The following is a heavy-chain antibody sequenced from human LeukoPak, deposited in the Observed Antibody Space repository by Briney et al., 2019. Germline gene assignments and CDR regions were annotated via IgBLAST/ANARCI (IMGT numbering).Heavy chain of an antibody. CDR2: IHPDGSDT. J-gene: IGHJ4*02. V-gene: IGHV3-7*01. Sequence: GGSLRLSCAASGFTFSSFWMGWVRQAPGKGLEWVANIHPDGSDTSYVDSVKGRFTISRDNAKESMFLQMNSLRAEEMAVYYCARDRRDFWSGYLDYWGQGTLVTVSS. CDR1: GFTFSSFW. CDR3: ARDRRDFWSGYLDY. D-gene: IGHD3-3*01.